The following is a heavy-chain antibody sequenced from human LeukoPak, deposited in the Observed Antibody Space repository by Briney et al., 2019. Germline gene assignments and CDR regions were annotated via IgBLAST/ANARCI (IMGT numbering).Heavy chain of an antibody. CDR2: LHYGGST. CDR1: DGAITGYY. CDR3: ARGYSTSWTYYFDY. D-gene: IGHD6-13*01. J-gene: IGHJ4*02. Sequence: PSESLSLTCTVSDGAITGYYWGWIRQPPEKGLDLIGHLHYGGSTTYNPSPKSRVTIKVDTSKNHFSLKLSSVTAADTAVYYCARGYSTSWTYYFDYWGQGALVTVSS. V-gene: IGHV4-59*01.